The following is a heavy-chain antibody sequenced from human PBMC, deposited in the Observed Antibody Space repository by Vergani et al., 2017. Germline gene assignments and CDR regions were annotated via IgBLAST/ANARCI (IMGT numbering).Heavy chain of an antibody. Sequence: QVQLVQSGAEVKKPGASVKVSCKASGYTFTDYFMHWVRQAPGQVLEWMGWINTNTGNPTYAQGFTGRFVFSLDTSVSTAYLQISSLKAEDTAVYYCARDPGGSSRYYYYYGMDVWGQGTTVTVSS. D-gene: IGHD6-13*01. CDR1: GYTFTDYF. J-gene: IGHJ6*02. CDR2: INTNTGNP. V-gene: IGHV7-4-1*02. CDR3: ARDPGGSSRYYYYYGMDV.